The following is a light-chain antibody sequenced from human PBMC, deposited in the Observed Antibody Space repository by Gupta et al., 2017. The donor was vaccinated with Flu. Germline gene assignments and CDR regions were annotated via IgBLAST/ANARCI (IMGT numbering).Light chain of an antibody. V-gene: IGKV1-8*01. CDR1: QGISSY. CDR3: HQYYSYPLSN. CDR2: AAS. Sequence: AIRMTQSPSSFPASTGDRVTSTCRASQGISSYLAWYQQKPGKAPKLLIYAASTFQRGVPSRFRGSGSGLDFTLTISCRLSDDFATSYCHQYYSYPLSNFGQGTXLEIK. J-gene: IGKJ2*01.